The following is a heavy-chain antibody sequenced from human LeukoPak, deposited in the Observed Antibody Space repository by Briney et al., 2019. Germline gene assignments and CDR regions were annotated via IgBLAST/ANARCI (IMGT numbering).Heavy chain of an antibody. Sequence: PSETLSLTCTVSGASFNSDDQYWNWIRQSPGKGLEWIGSIHPSGMLYNNPSLESRVTMSRDTSKNQFSLNLNSVTAADTPVYFCWRGLDGRKVGYWSRGILVTVPS. CDR3: WRGLDGRKVGY. V-gene: IGHV4-31*03. CDR1: GASFNSDDQY. CDR2: IHPSGML. D-gene: IGHD6-19*01. J-gene: IGHJ4*02.